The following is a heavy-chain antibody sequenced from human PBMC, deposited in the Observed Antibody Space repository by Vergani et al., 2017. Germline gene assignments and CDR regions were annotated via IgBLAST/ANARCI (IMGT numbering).Heavy chain of an antibody. CDR2: ISYDGSNK. CDR3: AKDPRSGPYYYYYYMDV. Sequence: VQLVESGGGLVQPGGSLRLSCAASGFTFSRHWMHWVRQAPGKGLEWVAVISYDGSNKYYADSVKGRFTISRDNSKNTLYLQMNSLRAEDTAVYYCAKDPRSGPYYYYYYMDVWGKGTTVTVSS. CDR1: GFTFSRHW. D-gene: IGHD2-15*01. J-gene: IGHJ6*03. V-gene: IGHV3-30*18.